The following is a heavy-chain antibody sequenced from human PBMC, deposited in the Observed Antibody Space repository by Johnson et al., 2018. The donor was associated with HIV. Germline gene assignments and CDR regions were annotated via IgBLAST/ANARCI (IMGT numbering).Heavy chain of an antibody. D-gene: IGHD3-10*01. CDR1: GFTFSSYA. V-gene: IGHV3-30-3*01. CDR2: LSYDGRNK. J-gene: IGHJ3*02. CDR3: ARGVDGAFDI. Sequence: QVQLVESGGCVVQPGRSLRLSCAASGFTFSSYAIHWVRQAPGKGLEWVAVLSYDGRNKYYADSVKGRFTISRDNSKNTLYLQMNSLRAEDTAVYYCARGVDGAFDIWGQGTMVTVSS.